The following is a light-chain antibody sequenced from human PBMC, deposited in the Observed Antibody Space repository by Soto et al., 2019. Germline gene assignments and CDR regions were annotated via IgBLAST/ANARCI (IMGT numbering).Light chain of an antibody. CDR3: QQYDNLPLI. CDR1: QDIRKY. V-gene: IGKV1-33*01. CDR2: DAS. J-gene: IGKJ5*01. Sequence: IQLTPSQSFRSPSIAESVTITCQATQDIRKYLNWYQQKPGKAPKLLIYDASSLETGVPSRFSGSGSGTDFTLTISSLQPEDFATYYCQQYDNLPLIFGQGTRLETK.